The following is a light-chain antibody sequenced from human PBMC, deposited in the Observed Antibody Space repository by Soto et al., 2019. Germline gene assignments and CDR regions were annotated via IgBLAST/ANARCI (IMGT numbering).Light chain of an antibody. CDR1: QSINKW. V-gene: IGKV1-33*01. J-gene: IGKJ4*01. Sequence: DIQMTQSPSTLSASVGDTVTITCRASQSINKWLAWYQQKPGKAPTLLIYDASNLETGVPSRFSGSGSGTDFTFTISSLQPEDIDTYYCQKSDSLPLTSGGGT. CDR2: DAS. CDR3: QKSDSLPLT.